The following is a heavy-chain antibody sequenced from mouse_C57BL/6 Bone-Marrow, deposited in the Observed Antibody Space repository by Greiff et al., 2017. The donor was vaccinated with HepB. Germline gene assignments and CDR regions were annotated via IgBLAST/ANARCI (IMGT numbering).Heavy chain of an antibody. CDR2: IWSGGST. Sequence: QVQLQQSGPGLVQPSQSLSITCTVSGFSLTSYGVHWVRQSPGKGLEWLGVIWSGGSTDYNAAFISRLSISKDNSKSQVFFKMNSLQADDTAIYYCARFYCYGSSRAWFAYWGQGTLVTVSA. V-gene: IGHV2-2*01. CDR3: ARFYCYGSSRAWFAY. J-gene: IGHJ3*01. D-gene: IGHD1-1*01. CDR1: GFSLTSYG.